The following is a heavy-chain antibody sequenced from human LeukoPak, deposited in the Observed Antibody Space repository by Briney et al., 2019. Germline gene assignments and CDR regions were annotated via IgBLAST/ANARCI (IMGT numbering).Heavy chain of an antibody. CDR3: ARDVPAYYYDSSGYTDAFDI. Sequence: PGGSLRLSCAASGFTFSSYAMSWVRQSPGKGLEWVSEISHFGGSIYYADSVKGRFTISRDNSKNTLYLQMNSLRAEDTAVYYCARDVPAYYYDSSGYTDAFDIWGQGTMVTVSS. D-gene: IGHD3-22*01. J-gene: IGHJ3*02. CDR2: ISHFGGSI. CDR1: GFTFSSYA. V-gene: IGHV3-23*01.